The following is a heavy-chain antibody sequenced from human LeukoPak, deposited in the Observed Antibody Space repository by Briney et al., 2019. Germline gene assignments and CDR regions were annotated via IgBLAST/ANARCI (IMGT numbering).Heavy chain of an antibody. CDR3: ARDSTSGYSGYDSDY. V-gene: IGHV4-4*07. Sequence: PSETLSLTCTVSGGSISSYYWSWIRQPAGKGLEWIGRIYTSGSTNYNPSLKSRVTMSVDTSKNQFSLKLSSVTDADTAVYYCARDSTSGYSGYDSDYWGQGTLVTVSS. CDR1: GGSISSYY. D-gene: IGHD5-12*01. CDR2: IYTSGST. J-gene: IGHJ4*02.